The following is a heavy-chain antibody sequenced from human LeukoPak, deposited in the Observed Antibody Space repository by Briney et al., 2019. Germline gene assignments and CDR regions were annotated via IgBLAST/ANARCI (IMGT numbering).Heavy chain of an antibody. CDR2: ISTSSSYI. J-gene: IGHJ6*03. CDR3: ARDHDWDYMDV. D-gene: IGHD3-9*01. Sequence: PGGSLRLSCAASGFTFSSYSMNWVRQAPGKGLEWVSFISTSSSYIYYADSVKGRFTISRDNAKNSLSLQMNSLKAEDTAVYYCARDHDWDYMDVWGKGTTVTVSS. CDR1: GFTFSSYS. V-gene: IGHV3-21*01.